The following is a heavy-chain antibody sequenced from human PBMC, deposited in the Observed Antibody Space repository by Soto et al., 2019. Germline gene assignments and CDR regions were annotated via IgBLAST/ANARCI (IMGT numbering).Heavy chain of an antibody. J-gene: IGHJ3*02. D-gene: IGHD3-22*01. CDR3: ARDQTEHYYDNSAYYIALDAFDI. CDR1: GDSVSSNSVA. CDR2: TYYRSKWNN. Sequence: SQTLSLTCAISGDSVSSNSVAWNWIRQSPSRGLEWLGRTYYRSKWNNDYAISVKSRISINPDTSKNQFSLQLSSVTPEDTAVYYCARDQTEHYYDNSAYYIALDAFDIWGQGTMVTVSS. V-gene: IGHV6-1*01.